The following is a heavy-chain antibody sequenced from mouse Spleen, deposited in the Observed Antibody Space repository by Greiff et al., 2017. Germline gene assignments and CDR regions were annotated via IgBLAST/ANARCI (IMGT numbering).Heavy chain of an antibody. CDR2: ISDGGSYT. CDR3: ARVGAFDY. J-gene: IGHJ2*01. CDR1: GFTFSSYA. Sequence: DVMLVESGGGLVKPGGSLKLSCAASGFTFSSYAMSWVRQTPEKRLEWVATISDGGSYTYYPDNVKGRFTISRDNAKNNLYLQMSHLKSEDTAMYYCARVGAFDYWGQGTTLTVSS. V-gene: IGHV5-4*03.